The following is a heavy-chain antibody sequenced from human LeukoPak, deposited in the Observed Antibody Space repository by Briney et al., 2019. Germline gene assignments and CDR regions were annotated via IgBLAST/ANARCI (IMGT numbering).Heavy chain of an antibody. CDR2: INPSGGST. CDR1: GYTFTGYY. CDR3: ARDLDCGGDCYSY. Sequence: ASVKVSCKASGYTFTGYYMHWVRQAPGQGLEWMGWINPSGGSTSYAQKFQGRVTMTRDMSTSTVYMELSSLRSEDTAVYYCARDLDCGGDCYSYWGQGTLVTVSS. J-gene: IGHJ4*02. D-gene: IGHD2-21*02. V-gene: IGHV1-46*01.